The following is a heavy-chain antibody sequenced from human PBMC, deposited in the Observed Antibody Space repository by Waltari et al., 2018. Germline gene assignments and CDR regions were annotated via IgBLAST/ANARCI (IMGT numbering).Heavy chain of an antibody. CDR3: ARLQEEVGWFDP. D-gene: IGHD1-26*01. J-gene: IGHJ5*02. V-gene: IGHV4-38-2*01. CDR1: GYSISSGYY. CDR2: ICHSGST. Sequence: QVQLQESGPGLVKPSETLSLTCAVSGYSISSGYYWGWIRQPPGKGLEWIGSICHSGSTYYNPSLKSRVTISVDTSKNQFSLKLSSVTAADTAVYYCARLQEEVGWFDPWGQGTLVTVSS.